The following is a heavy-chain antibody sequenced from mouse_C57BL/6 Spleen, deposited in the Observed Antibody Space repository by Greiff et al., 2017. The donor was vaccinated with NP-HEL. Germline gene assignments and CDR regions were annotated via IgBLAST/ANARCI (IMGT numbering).Heavy chain of an antibody. CDR3: AREDSSGYRAWFAY. Sequence: EVKLQESGPGMVKPSQSLSLTCTVTGYSITSGYDWHWIRHFPGNKLEWMGYISYSGSTNYNPSLKSRISITHDTSKNHFFLKLNSVTTEDTATYYCAREDSSGYRAWFAYWGQGTLVTVSA. V-gene: IGHV3-1*01. J-gene: IGHJ3*01. D-gene: IGHD3-2*02. CDR1: GYSITSGYD. CDR2: ISYSGST.